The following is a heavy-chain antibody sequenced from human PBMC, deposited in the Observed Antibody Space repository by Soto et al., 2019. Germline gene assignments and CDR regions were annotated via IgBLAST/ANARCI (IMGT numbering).Heavy chain of an antibody. Sequence: GGSLRLSCAASGFTFDDYAMHWVRQAPGKGLEWVSLISGDGGSTYYTDSVKGRFTISRDNSKNSLYLQMKSLRTEDTAMYYCENDISWGIAAADTVFDYWGQGNLVTFSS. V-gene: IGHV3-43*02. CDR2: ISGDGGST. CDR1: GFTFDDYA. CDR3: ENDISWGIAAADTVFDY. J-gene: IGHJ4*02. D-gene: IGHD6-13*01.